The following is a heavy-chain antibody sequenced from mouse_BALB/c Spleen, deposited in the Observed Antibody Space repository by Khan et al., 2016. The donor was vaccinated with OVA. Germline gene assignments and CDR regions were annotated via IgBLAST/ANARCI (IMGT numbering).Heavy chain of an antibody. CDR1: GFTFSTFA. D-gene: IGHD2-1*01. Sequence: ELVESGGGLVKPGGSLKLSCAASGFTFSTFAMSWVRQTPEKRLEWVATINSDGDYTYYPDNVTGRFTISRDNAKNTLYLQINSLRSEDTAMYYCARSPYGNFAYWGQGTLVTVSA. CDR2: INSDGDYT. CDR3: ARSPYGNFAY. V-gene: IGHV5-9-3*01. J-gene: IGHJ3*01.